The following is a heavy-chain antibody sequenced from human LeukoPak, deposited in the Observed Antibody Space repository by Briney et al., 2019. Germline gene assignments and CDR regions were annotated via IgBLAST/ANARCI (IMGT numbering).Heavy chain of an antibody. CDR1: GFTFSSYG. D-gene: IGHD6-6*01. CDR3: ARLFFYSSSFQYDGPFDY. CDR2: IWYDGSNK. V-gene: IGHV3-33*01. Sequence: PGRSLRLSCAASGFTFSSYGMHWVRQAPGKGLEWVAVIWYDGSNKYYADSVKGRFTISRDNSKNTLYLQMNSLRAEDTAVYYCARLFFYSSSFQYDGPFDYWGQGTLVTVSS. J-gene: IGHJ4*02.